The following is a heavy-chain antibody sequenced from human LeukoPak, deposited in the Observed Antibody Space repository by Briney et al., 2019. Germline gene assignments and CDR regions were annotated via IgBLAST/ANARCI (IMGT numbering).Heavy chain of an antibody. CDR3: ARLPPLYSSGWYAADY. CDR2: ISSSSSTL. J-gene: IGHJ4*02. V-gene: IGHV3-48*01. D-gene: IGHD6-19*01. Sequence: GGSLRLSCAAYGFTFSSYNMNWVRQAPGKGLEWVSYISSSSSTLYYADSVKGRFTISRDNAKNSLYLQMNSLRAEDTAVYYCARLPPLYSSGWYAADYWGQGTLVTVSS. CDR1: GFTFSSYN.